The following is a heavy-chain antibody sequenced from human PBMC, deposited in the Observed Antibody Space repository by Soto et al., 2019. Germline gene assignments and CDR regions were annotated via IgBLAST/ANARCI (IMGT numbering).Heavy chain of an antibody. CDR2: ISGSGGST. Sequence: EVQLLESGGGLGQPGGSLRLSCAASGFTFSSYAMSWVRQAPGKGLEWVSAISGSGGSTYYADSVKARFTISRDNSKNTLYLQMNSLRAEDTAVYYCAKEGSSRGGAFDIWGQGTMVTVSS. CDR3: AKEGSSRGGAFDI. D-gene: IGHD6-13*01. J-gene: IGHJ3*02. CDR1: GFTFSSYA. V-gene: IGHV3-23*01.